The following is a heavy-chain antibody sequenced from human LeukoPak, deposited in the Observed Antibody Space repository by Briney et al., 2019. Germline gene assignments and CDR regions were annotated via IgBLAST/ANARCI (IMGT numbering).Heavy chain of an antibody. V-gene: IGHV3-21*01. D-gene: IGHD5-18*01. CDR1: GFTFSTYS. J-gene: IGHJ4*02. Sequence: KPGGSLRLSCAASGFTFSTYSMNWVRQAPGKGLEWVSSISSSSTYIYYADSVKGRFTISRGNAKNSLYLQMNSLRAEDTAVYFCAAHPGMGYRYGYFGYWGQGTLVTVS. CDR3: AAHPGMGYRYGYFGY. CDR2: ISSSSTYI.